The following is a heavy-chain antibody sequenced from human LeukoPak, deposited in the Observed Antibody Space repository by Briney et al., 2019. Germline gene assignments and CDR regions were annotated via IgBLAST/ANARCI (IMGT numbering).Heavy chain of an antibody. V-gene: IGHV4-31*03. Sequence: PSETLSLTCTVSGGSISSGGYYWSWIRQHPGKGLEWIGYIYYSGSTYYSPSLKSRVTISVDTSKNQFSLNLSSVTAADTAVYYCARESTHYYDSRYNWGQGTLVTVSS. CDR3: ARESTHYYDSRYN. CDR1: GGSISSGGYY. J-gene: IGHJ4*02. D-gene: IGHD3-22*01. CDR2: IYYSGST.